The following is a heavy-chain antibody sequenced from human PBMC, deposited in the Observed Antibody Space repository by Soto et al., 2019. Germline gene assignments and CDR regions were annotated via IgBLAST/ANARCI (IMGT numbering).Heavy chain of an antibody. CDR2: IIPILGIA. J-gene: IGHJ4*02. Sequence: QVQLVQSGAEVKKPGSSVKVSCKASGGTFSSYTISWVRQAPGQGLEWMGRIIPILGIANYAQKFQGRVTITADKSTNTAYMELSSLRSEDTAVYYCALAIVVVPAAPDYWGQGTLVTVSS. D-gene: IGHD2-2*01. CDR3: ALAIVVVPAAPDY. V-gene: IGHV1-69*02. CDR1: GGTFSSYT.